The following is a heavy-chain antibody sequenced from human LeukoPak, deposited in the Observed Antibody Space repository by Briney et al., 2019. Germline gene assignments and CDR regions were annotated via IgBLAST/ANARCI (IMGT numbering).Heavy chain of an antibody. V-gene: IGHV3-23*01. CDR3: AKRDNNDYYTGLHVFDV. CDR1: GFSFSSYA. J-gene: IGHJ3*01. Sequence: GGSLRLSCAASGFSFSSYAMTWVRQAPGKGPEWVSGISGSGERTFYTDSVKGRFTIFRDNSKNTLDLQMNSLRAEDTALYYCAKRDNNDYYTGLHVFDVWGQGTMVTVSS. D-gene: IGHD3-22*01. CDR2: ISGSGERT.